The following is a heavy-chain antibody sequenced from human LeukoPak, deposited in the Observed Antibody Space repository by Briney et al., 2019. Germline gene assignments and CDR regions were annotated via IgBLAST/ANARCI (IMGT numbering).Heavy chain of an antibody. Sequence: GASVKVSCKASGCTFTGYYMHWVRQAPGQGLEWMGRINPNSGGTNYAQKFQGRVTMTRDTSISTAYMELSRLRSDDTAVYYCARSITMVRGVIAAIDYWGQGTLVTVSS. J-gene: IGHJ4*02. V-gene: IGHV1-2*06. CDR3: ARSITMVRGVIAAIDY. D-gene: IGHD3-10*01. CDR2: INPNSGGT. CDR1: GCTFTGYY.